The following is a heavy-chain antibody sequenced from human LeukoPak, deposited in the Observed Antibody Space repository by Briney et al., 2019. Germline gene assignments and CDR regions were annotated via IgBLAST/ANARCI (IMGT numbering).Heavy chain of an antibody. D-gene: IGHD3-10*01. J-gene: IGHJ6*02. CDR3: ARDLSGTTSAYYYYGMDV. CDR1: GFTFSSYG. V-gene: IGHV3-21*01. CDR2: ISSSSSYI. Sequence: PGGSLRLSCAASGFTFSSYGMNWVRQAPGKGLEWVSSISSSSSYIYYADSVKGRFTISRDNAKNSLYLQMNSLRAEDTAVYYCARDLSGTTSAYYYYGMDVWGQGTTVTVSS.